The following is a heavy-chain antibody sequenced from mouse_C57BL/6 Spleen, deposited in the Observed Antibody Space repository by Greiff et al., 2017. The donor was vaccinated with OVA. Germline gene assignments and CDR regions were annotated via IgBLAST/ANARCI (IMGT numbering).Heavy chain of an antibody. J-gene: IGHJ2*01. CDR1: GYTFTSYW. CDR3: ARMDYYDYGGY. D-gene: IGHD2-4*01. Sequence: VQLQQSGAELVKPGASVKLSCKASGYTFTSYWMQWVKQRPGQGLEWIGEIDPSDSYTNYNQKFKGKATLTVDTSSSTAYMQLSSLTSEDSAVYYCARMDYYDYGGYWGQGTTLTVSS. CDR2: IDPSDSYT. V-gene: IGHV1-50*01.